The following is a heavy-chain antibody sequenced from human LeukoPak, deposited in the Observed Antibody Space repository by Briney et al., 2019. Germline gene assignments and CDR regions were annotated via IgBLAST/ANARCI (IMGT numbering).Heavy chain of an antibody. CDR3: ARAGGYCGRISCPYYFDY. V-gene: IGHV3-20*04. J-gene: IGHJ4*02. CDR1: GFIFDDYG. CDR2: INWNGGST. Sequence: GGSLRLSCAASGFIFDDYGMSWVRQAPGKGLEWVSGINWNGGSTGYADSVKGRFTISRDNAKNSLYLQMNSLRAEDTAVYYCARAGGYCGRISCPYYFDYWGQGSLVAVSS. D-gene: IGHD2-15*01.